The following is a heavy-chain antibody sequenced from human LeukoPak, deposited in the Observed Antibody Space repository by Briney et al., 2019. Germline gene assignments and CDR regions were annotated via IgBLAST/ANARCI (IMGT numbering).Heavy chain of an antibody. J-gene: IGHJ4*02. CDR1: GSSFTTYW. Sequence: GASLQISCRGSGSSFTTYWIGWVRQLPGKGLEWMGIIYPGDSDTRYSPSFQGQVTMSADKSINTASLQWSTLKASDTAMYYCARRQGCSSTSCPPDSWGQGTLVTVSS. CDR3: ARRQGCSSTSCPPDS. CDR2: IYPGDSDT. D-gene: IGHD2-2*01. V-gene: IGHV5-51*01.